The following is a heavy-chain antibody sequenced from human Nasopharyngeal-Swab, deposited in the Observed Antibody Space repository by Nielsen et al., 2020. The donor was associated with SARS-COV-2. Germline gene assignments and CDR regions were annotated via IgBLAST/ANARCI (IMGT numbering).Heavy chain of an antibody. Sequence: GESLKISCAASGFTFSSYSMNWVRQAPGKGLEWVSSISSSSSYIYYADSVKGRFTISRDNVKNSLYLQMNSLRAEDTAVYYCARDRITIFGVEKPFDYWGQGTLVTVSS. CDR1: GFTFSSYS. CDR2: ISSSSSYI. D-gene: IGHD3-3*01. J-gene: IGHJ4*02. V-gene: IGHV3-21*01. CDR3: ARDRITIFGVEKPFDY.